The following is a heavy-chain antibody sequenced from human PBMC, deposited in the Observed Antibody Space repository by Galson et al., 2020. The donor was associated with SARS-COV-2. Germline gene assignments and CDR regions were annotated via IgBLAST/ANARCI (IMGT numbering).Heavy chain of an antibody. CDR1: GGSFSGYY. CDR2: INHSGST. Sequence: SETLSLTCAVYGGSFSGYYWSWIRQPPGKGLEWIGEINHSGSTNYNPSLKSRVTISVDTSKNQFSLKLSSVTAADTAVYYCARVTGGYCSSTSCYIWPHYYMDVWGKGTTVTVSS. D-gene: IGHD2-2*02. V-gene: IGHV4-34*01. J-gene: IGHJ6*03. CDR3: ARVTGGYCSSTSCYIWPHYYMDV.